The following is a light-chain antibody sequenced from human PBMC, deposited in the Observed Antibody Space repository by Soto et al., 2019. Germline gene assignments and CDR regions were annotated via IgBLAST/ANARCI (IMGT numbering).Light chain of an antibody. V-gene: IGLV2-14*01. CDR2: GVS. CDR1: SSDIVAYKY. CDR3: CSYRSSSTLV. J-gene: IGLJ2*01. Sequence: QSVLAQPASVSGSPGQSVTISCTGTSSDIVAYKYVSWYQHHPGKSPRLLIYGVSNRPSGVSNRFSASKSGNTASLTISGLQAEDEADYYCCSYRSSSTLVFGGGTKVTVL.